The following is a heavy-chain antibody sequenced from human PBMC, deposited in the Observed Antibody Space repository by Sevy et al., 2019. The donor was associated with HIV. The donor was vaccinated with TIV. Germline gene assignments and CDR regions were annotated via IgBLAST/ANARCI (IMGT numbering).Heavy chain of an antibody. CDR2: IPYDGNNK. Sequence: GGSLRLSCAASGFTFSSYALHWVRQAPGKGLEWVAVIPYDGNNKYYADSVKGRFTISRDNSKNTLFLQMNSLRAEDTALYYCAISMGRVEGLDYWGQGTLVTVSS. V-gene: IGHV3-30-3*01. J-gene: IGHJ4*02. D-gene: IGHD1-26*01. CDR1: GFTFSSYA. CDR3: AISMGRVEGLDY.